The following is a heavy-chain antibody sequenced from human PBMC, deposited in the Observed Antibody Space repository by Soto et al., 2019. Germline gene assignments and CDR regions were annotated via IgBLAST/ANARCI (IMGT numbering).Heavy chain of an antibody. V-gene: IGHV3-48*03. CDR3: ASSSEYYYDSSGPY. Sequence: PGGSLRLSCAASGFTFSSYEMNWVRQAPGKGREWVSYISSSGSTIYYADSVKGRFTISRDNAKNSLYLQMNSLRAEDTAVYYCASSSEYYYDSSGPYWGQGTLVTVSS. D-gene: IGHD3-22*01. CDR2: ISSSGSTI. J-gene: IGHJ4*02. CDR1: GFTFSSYE.